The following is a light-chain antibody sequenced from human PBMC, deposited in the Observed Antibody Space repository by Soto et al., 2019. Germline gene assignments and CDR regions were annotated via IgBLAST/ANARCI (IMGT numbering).Light chain of an antibody. CDR3: QQYGSSPPYT. Sequence: EIVLTQSPGTLSLYPGEGATLSCRASQSVSSSYLAWYQQKPGQAPRLLIYGASSRATGIPDRFSGSGSGTDFTLTISRLEPEDFAVYYCQQYGSSPPYTFGQGTMVDIK. V-gene: IGKV3-20*01. CDR1: QSVSSSY. CDR2: GAS. J-gene: IGKJ2*01.